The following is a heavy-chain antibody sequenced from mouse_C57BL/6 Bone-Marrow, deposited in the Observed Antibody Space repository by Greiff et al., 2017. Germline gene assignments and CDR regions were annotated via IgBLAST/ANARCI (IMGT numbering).Heavy chain of an antibody. V-gene: IGHV5-4*01. D-gene: IGHD1-2*01. Sequence: DVKLVESGGGLVKPGGSLKLSCAASGFTFSSYAMSWVRQTPGKRLEWVATISDGGSYTYYPDNVKGRFTISRDNAKNNLYLQMSHLKSEDTAMYYCARDGYPMDYWGQGTSVTVSS. CDR1: GFTFSSYA. J-gene: IGHJ4*01. CDR2: ISDGGSYT. CDR3: ARDGYPMDY.